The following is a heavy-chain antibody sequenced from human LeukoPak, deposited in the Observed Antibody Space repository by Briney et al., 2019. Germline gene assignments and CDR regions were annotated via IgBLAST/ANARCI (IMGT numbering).Heavy chain of an antibody. J-gene: IGHJ4*02. V-gene: IGHV3-23*01. CDR1: GFTFSSYA. CDR2: INGSGGST. CDR3: ARGYSSGWEFDY. Sequence: GGSLRLSCAASGFTFSSYAMSWVRQAPGKGLEWVSAINGSGGSTYYADSVKGRFTISRDNSKNTLYLQMNSLRAEDTAVYYCARGYSSGWEFDYWGQGTLVTVSS. D-gene: IGHD6-19*01.